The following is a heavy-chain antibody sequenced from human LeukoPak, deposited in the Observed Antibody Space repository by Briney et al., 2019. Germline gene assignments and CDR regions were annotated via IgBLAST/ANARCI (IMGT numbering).Heavy chain of an antibody. Sequence: QLGGSLRLSCAASGFTFSSYWMHWVRQAPGKGLVWVSRINSDGSSTSYADSVKGRFTISRDNAKNTLYLQMNSLRAEDTAVYYCARDEGPTMIVVAKRTIDYWGQGTLVTVSS. CDR2: INSDGSST. J-gene: IGHJ4*02. CDR3: ARDEGPTMIVVAKRTIDY. V-gene: IGHV3-74*01. CDR1: GFTFSSYW. D-gene: IGHD3-22*01.